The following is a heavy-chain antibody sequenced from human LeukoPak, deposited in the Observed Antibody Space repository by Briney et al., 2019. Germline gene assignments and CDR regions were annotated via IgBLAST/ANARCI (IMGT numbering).Heavy chain of an antibody. D-gene: IGHD3-10*01. CDR1: GFSFSNYA. CDR2: ISSSSSYV. J-gene: IGHJ4*02. Sequence: GGSLRLSCAASGFSFSNYAMSWVRQAPGKGLEWVSSISSSSSYVYYADSLKGRFTISRDNAKNSLYLQMNSLRAEDTAVYYAREVSGITMVRGPYFDYWGQGTLVTVSS. CDR3: AREVSGITMVRGPYFDY. V-gene: IGHV3-21*01.